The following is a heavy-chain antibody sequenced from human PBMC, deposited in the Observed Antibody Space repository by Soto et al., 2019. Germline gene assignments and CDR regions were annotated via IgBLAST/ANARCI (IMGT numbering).Heavy chain of an antibody. J-gene: IGHJ6*02. Sequence: EVQLLESGGGLVQPGGSLRLSCAASGFTFSSYAMKWVRQAPGKGLEWVSLIGESGTTTYYADSVKGRFTISRDNSGNTLFLEMYSLRAEDTAVYYCARYIPGVSYYGMDVWGQGPTVTVSS. CDR1: GFTFSSYA. D-gene: IGHD2-2*01. CDR2: IGESGTTT. V-gene: IGHV3-23*01. CDR3: ARYIPGVSYYGMDV.